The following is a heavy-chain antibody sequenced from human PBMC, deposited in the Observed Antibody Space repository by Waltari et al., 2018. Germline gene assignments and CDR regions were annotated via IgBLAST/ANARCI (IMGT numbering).Heavy chain of an antibody. CDR1: GFTFSSYA. CDR3: AKDLGPGYCSSTSCYGMDV. J-gene: IGHJ6*02. D-gene: IGHD2-2*01. Sequence: EVQLLESVGGLVQPGGSLRLSCAASGFTFSSYAMTWVRQAPGKGLEWVSAISGSGGSTYYADSVKGRFTISRDNSKNTLYLQMNSLRAEDTAVYYCAKDLGPGYCSSTSCYGMDVWGQGTTVTVSS. V-gene: IGHV3-23*01. CDR2: ISGSGGST.